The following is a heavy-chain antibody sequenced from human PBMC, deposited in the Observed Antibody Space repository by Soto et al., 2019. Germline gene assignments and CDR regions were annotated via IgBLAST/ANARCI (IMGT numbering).Heavy chain of an antibody. CDR3: AKERFGQLWSEDYDMDV. CDR2: ISYDGSNK. CDR1: GFTFSSYG. J-gene: IGHJ6*02. V-gene: IGHV3-30*18. Sequence: GGSLRLSCAASGFTFSSYGIHWVRQAPGKGLEWVTVISYDGSNKYYADSVKGRFTISRDNSKNTLYLQMNSLRAEDTAVYYCAKERFGQLWSEDYDMDVWGQGTTVTVSS. D-gene: IGHD5-18*01.